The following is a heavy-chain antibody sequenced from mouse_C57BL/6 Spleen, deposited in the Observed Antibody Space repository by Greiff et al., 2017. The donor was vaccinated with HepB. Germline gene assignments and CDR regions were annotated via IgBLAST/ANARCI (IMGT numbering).Heavy chain of an antibody. J-gene: IGHJ4*01. CDR2: IYPGSGST. D-gene: IGHD1-1*01. V-gene: IGHV1-55*01. CDR1: GYTFTSYW. CDR3: ARGGYGSFYAMDY. Sequence: QVQLQQPGAELVKPGASVKMSCKASGYTFTSYWITWVKQRPGQGLEWIGDIYPGSGSTNYNEKFKSKATLTVDTSSSTAYMQLSSRTSEDSAVYSCARGGYGSFYAMDYWGQGTSVTVAS.